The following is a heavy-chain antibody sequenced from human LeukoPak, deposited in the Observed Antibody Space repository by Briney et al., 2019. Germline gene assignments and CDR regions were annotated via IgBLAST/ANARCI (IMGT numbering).Heavy chain of an antibody. CDR2: IKQDGSEK. Sequence: GGSLRLSCAASGFXFSSYWISWVRQAPGKGLEWVANIKQDGSEKHSVDSVKGRFTISRDNAKNALYLQMNSLRGEDTAVYYCARHQEQRLAPFDHWGQGTLVTVSS. CDR1: GFXFSSYW. CDR3: ARHQEQRLAPFDH. J-gene: IGHJ4*02. D-gene: IGHD6-19*01. V-gene: IGHV3-7*04.